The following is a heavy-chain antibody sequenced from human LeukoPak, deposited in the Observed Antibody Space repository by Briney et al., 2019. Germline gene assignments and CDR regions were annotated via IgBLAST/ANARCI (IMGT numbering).Heavy chain of an antibody. V-gene: IGHV1-18*01. Sequence: ASVKVSYEASGFTFTSYGISWVRQAPGQGLEWMGWSSAHNGDTNYAQNIQGRVTMTTDTSTTTAYMELRSLRSDDTAVYYCAREAYCSGGSCYPGALDTWGQGTMVTVSS. CDR2: SSAHNGDT. J-gene: IGHJ3*02. D-gene: IGHD2-15*01. CDR3: AREAYCSGGSCYPGALDT. CDR1: GFTFTSYG.